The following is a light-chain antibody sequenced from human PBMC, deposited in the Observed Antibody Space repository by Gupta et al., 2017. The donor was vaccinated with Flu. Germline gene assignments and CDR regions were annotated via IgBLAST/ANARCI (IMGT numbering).Light chain of an antibody. V-gene: IGKV3-20*01. CDR1: QNISSRY. CDR3: RQHGSSPWT. CDR2: GAV. J-gene: IGKJ1*01. Sequence: IVLTHSPRTLSLSPGERGTLSCWASQNISSRYLAWYQQKFGQAPRLLMYGAVHRATGIPDRFSGSAAGTDFTLTISSLEPEDVAVYYCRQHGSSPWTFGQGTKVEIK.